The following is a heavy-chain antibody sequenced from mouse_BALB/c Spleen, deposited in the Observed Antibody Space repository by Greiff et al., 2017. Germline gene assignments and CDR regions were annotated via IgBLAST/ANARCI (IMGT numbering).Heavy chain of an antibody. CDR2: INPYNGGT. V-gene: IGHV1-18*01. Sequence: VQLQQSGPELVKPGASMKISCKASGYSFTGYTMNWVKQSHGKNLEWIGLINPYNGGTSYNQKFKGKATLTVDKSSSTAYMELLSLTSEDSAVYYCARRQITTVGSSYAMDYWGQGTSVTVSS. D-gene: IGHD1-1*01. CDR3: ARRQITTVGSSYAMDY. J-gene: IGHJ4*01. CDR1: GYSFTGYT.